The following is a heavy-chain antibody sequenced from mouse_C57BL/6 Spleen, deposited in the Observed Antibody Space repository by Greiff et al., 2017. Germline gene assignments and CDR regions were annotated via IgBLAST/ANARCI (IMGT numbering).Heavy chain of an antibody. J-gene: IGHJ4*01. CDR2: IRNKANGYTT. V-gene: IGHV7-3*01. CDR3: ARAETDAMDY. D-gene: IGHD3-3*01. Sequence: EVNLVESGGGLVQPGGSLSLSCAASGFTFTDYYMSWVRQPPGKALEWLGFIRNKANGYTTEYSASVKGRFTISRDNSQSILYLQMNALRAEDSATYYCARAETDAMDYWGQGTSVTVSS. CDR1: GFTFTDYY.